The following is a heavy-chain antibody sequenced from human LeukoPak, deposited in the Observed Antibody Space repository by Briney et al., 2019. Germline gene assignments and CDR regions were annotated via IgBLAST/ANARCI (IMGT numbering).Heavy chain of an antibody. CDR2: INDDETST. V-gene: IGHV3-74*01. Sequence: GGSLRLSCAASGFSFSSSWMHWVRQVPGKGLEWVSRINDDETSTTYAESVKGRFTISRDNAKNTLFLQMNGLRAEDTALYYCAKGYYDILTGPLDYWGQGTLVTVSS. D-gene: IGHD3-9*01. CDR1: GFSFSSSW. J-gene: IGHJ4*02. CDR3: AKGYYDILTGPLDY.